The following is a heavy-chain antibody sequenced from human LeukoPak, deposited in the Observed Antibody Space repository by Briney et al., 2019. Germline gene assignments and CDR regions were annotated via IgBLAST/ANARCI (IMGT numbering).Heavy chain of an antibody. J-gene: IGHJ4*02. Sequence: GASVKVSCKASGYTFTGYYMHWVRQAPGQGLEWMGWINPNSGGTNYAQKFQGRVTMTRDTSISTAYMELSRLRSDDTAVYYCARVSDSGSYSDFDYWGQGTLVTVSS. CDR3: ARVSDSGSYSDFDY. V-gene: IGHV1-2*02. D-gene: IGHD1-26*01. CDR2: INPNSGGT. CDR1: GYTFTGYY.